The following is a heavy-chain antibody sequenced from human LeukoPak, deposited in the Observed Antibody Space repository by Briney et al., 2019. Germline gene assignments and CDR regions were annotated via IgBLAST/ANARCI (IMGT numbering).Heavy chain of an antibody. D-gene: IGHD3-3*01. CDR1: GYLFRSYW. Sequence: GGSLKISCLASGYLFRSYWIARLRQMPGRGLEGMGTFYPGDSDTRYSPSSQCQVTISVHVSTNTAYLHSGSLQASDTAMYYCARSAVASSEWDYWGQGTLVTVSS. CDR3: ARSAVASSEWDY. CDR2: FYPGDSDT. J-gene: IGHJ4*02. V-gene: IGHV5-51*01.